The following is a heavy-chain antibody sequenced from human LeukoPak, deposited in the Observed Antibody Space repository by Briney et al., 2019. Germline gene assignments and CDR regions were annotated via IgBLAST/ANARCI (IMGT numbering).Heavy chain of an antibody. J-gene: IGHJ4*02. CDR3: ARDRGSGWYGGYFDY. CDR2: ISSSGSTI. CDR1: GFPFSSYE. V-gene: IGHV3-48*03. D-gene: IGHD6-19*01. Sequence: GGSLRLSCAASGFPFSSYEMNWVRQAPGKGLEWVSYISSSGSTIYYADSVKGRFTISRDNAKNSLYLQMNSLRAEDTAVCYCARDRGSGWYGGYFDYWGQGTLVTVSS.